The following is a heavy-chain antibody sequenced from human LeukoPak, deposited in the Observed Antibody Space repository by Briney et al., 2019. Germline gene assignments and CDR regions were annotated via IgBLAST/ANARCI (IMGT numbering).Heavy chain of an antibody. CDR3: AREGGPEGAVPAAGYYYYGMDV. J-gene: IGHJ6*02. D-gene: IGHD2-2*01. V-gene: IGHV4-4*02. CDR2: IYHSGST. Sequence: SETLSLTCAVSGGSISSSNWWSWVRQPPGKGLEWIGEIYHSGSTNYNPSLKSRVTISVDKSKNQFSLKLSSVTAADTAVYYCAREGGPEGAVPAAGYYYYGMDVWGQGTTVTVSS. CDR1: GGSISSSNW.